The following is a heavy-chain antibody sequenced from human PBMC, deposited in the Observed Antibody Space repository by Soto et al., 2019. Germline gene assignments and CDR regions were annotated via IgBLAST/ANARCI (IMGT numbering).Heavy chain of an antibody. CDR3: ARDSDSSGHSTYYGMDV. CDR1: GGSISSGGYY. J-gene: IGHJ6*02. V-gene: IGHV4-31*03. D-gene: IGHD3-22*01. CDR2: IYYSGST. Sequence: TLSLTCTVSGGSISSGGYYWSWIRQHPGKGLEWIGYIYYSGSTYYNPSLKSRVTISVDTSKNQFSLKLSSVTAADTAVYYCARDSDSSGHSTYYGMDVWGQGTTVTVSS.